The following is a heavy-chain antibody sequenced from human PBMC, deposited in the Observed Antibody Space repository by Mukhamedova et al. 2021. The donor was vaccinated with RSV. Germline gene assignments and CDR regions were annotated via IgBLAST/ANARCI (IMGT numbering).Heavy chain of an antibody. Sequence: DDYAMHWVRQAPGKGLEWVSGISWNSGSIGYADSVKGRFTISRDNAKNSLYLQMNSLRAEDTALYYCAKATRGSYGYVNNAFDIWG. D-gene: IGHD5-18*01. CDR2: ISWNSGSI. CDR3: AKATRGSYGYVNNAFDI. CDR1: DDYA. J-gene: IGHJ3*02. V-gene: IGHV3-9*01.